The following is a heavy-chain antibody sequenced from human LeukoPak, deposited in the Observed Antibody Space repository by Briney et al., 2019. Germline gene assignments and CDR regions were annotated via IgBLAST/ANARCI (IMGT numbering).Heavy chain of an antibody. J-gene: IGHJ4*02. Sequence: GGSLRLSCAASGFTLSSHAMNWVRQAPGKGLEWISSISTDSLTIKYADFVSGQFTISRDNAEHLLYLQMNSLRAEDTAVYYCAKLYDFWSGKGGYWGQGTLVTVSS. V-gene: IGHV3-48*04. CDR3: AKLYDFWSGKGGY. D-gene: IGHD3-3*01. CDR2: ISTDSLTI. CDR1: GFTLSSHA.